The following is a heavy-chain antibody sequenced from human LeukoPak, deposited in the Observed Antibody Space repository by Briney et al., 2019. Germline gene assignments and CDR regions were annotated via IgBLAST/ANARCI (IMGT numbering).Heavy chain of an antibody. J-gene: IGHJ4*02. CDR2: IYHTGTT. D-gene: IGHD6-13*01. V-gene: IGHV4-59*11. Sequence: SETLSLTCTVSGGSISTHYWSWIRRPPGRGLEWIGYIYHTGTTNLHPSLKSRVTISVDTSKNQFSLKLSSVTAADTAVYYCARRGVSGSWYFFDYWGQGTLITVSS. CDR3: ARRGVSGSWYFFDY. CDR1: GGSISTHY.